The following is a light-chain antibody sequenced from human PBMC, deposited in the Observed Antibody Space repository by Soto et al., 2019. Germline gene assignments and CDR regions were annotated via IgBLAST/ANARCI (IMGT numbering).Light chain of an antibody. V-gene: IGLV2-8*01. CDR3: CSYAGSNTLI. J-gene: IGLJ2*01. CDR2: EVN. CDR1: SSDVGIFNY. Sequence: QSVLTQPPSASGSPGQSVTISCTGTSSDVGIFNYVSWYQQHPDQAPKLLIFEVNKRPSGVPDRFSASKSGNTASLTVSGLQAEGEADYYCCSYAGSNTLIFGGGTKLTVL.